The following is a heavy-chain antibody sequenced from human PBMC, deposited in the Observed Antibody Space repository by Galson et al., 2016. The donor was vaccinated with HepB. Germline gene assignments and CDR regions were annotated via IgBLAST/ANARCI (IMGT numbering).Heavy chain of an antibody. D-gene: IGHD3-10*01. Sequence: TLSLTCTVSGGAITSGGYYWNWIRHYPGKGLEWIGYIYYSGSTNYSPSLKSRVSMPLDTSKNQFSLNLSSVTAADTAVYYCARLITMIRGINFDYWGQGALVTVSS. V-gene: IGHV4-31*03. CDR3: ARLITMIRGINFDY. CDR1: GGAITSGGYY. J-gene: IGHJ4*02. CDR2: IYYSGST.